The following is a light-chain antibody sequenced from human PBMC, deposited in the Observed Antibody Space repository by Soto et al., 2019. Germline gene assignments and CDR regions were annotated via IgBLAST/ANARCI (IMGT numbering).Light chain of an antibody. J-gene: IGKJ2*01. CDR3: QQYNNWPHT. CDR1: QSVSSN. Sequence: EIVMTQSPATLSVSPGERATLSCRASQSVSSNLAWYQQKPGQAPRLLIYGASTRATGIPARFSGSGSGTEFTLTISSLQPEDFAVYYCQQYNNWPHTCGQGTKLEIK. V-gene: IGKV3-15*01. CDR2: GAS.